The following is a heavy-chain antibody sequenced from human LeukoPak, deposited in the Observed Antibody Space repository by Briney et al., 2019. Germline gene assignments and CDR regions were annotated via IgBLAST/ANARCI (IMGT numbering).Heavy chain of an antibody. CDR2: INPNSGGT. CDR3: ARSKAWELPNAFDI. D-gene: IGHD1-26*01. V-gene: IGHV1-2*06. Sequence: GASVKVPCKASGYTFTGYYMHWVRQAPGQGLEWMGRINPNSGGTNYAQKFQGRVTMTRDTSISTAYMELSRLRSDDTAVYYCARSKAWELPNAFDIWGQGTMVTVSS. J-gene: IGHJ3*02. CDR1: GYTFTGYY.